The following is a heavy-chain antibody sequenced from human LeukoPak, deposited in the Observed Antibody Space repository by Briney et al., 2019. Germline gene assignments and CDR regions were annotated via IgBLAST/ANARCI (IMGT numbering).Heavy chain of an antibody. D-gene: IGHD2-2*01. CDR1: GFTFSSYG. CDR3: ARDDIVVVPGNWFDP. J-gene: IGHJ5*02. V-gene: IGHV3-21*06. CDR2: ISSSSSYI. Sequence: GGSLRLSCAASGFTFSSYGVHWVRQAPGRGLEGVSSISSSSSYIYYADSVKGRFTISRDNAKNSLYLQMNSLRAEDTAVYYCARDDIVVVPGNWFDPWGQGTLVTVSS.